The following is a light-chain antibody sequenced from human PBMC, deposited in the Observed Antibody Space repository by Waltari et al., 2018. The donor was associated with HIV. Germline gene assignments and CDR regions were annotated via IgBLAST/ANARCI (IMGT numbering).Light chain of an antibody. CDR2: EVS. CDR1: SSDIGHYKY. J-gene: IGLJ1*01. Sequence: QSAPTQPASVSGSPGQSITISCTGTSSDIGHYKYVSWYQQSPGKAPKLMMYEVSNRPSGVSNRFAGSKSGNTASLTISGLQAEDEADYYCSSYISTTTLFGTGTKVTVL. CDR3: SSYISTTTL. V-gene: IGLV2-14*01.